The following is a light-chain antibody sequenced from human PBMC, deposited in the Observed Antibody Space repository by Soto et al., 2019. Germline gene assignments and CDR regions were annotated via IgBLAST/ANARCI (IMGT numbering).Light chain of an antibody. J-gene: IGKJ2*01. CDR1: QNIDGW. CDR3: QQYNDNSF. V-gene: IGKV1-5*01. CDR2: DAS. Sequence: DIQMTQSPSTLSAYVGDRVTITCRASQNIDGWLAWYQQKPGKAPKLLIYDASSLGTGVSSRFSGSGSGAEFTLTISSQQPDDFATYYCQQYNDNSFFGQGTKLEIK.